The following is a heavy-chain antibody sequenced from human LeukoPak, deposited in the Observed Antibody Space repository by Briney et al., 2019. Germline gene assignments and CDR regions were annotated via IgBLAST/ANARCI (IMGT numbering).Heavy chain of an antibody. CDR1: GYTFTDYY. J-gene: IGHJ6*03. V-gene: IGHV1-69-2*01. Sequence: ASVKISCKVSGYTFTDYYMHWVQQAPGKRLEWMGLVDPEDGETIYAEKFQGRVTITADTSTDTAYMELSSLRSEDTAVYYCARGLSRTPGRLIFGVVILYYYYMDVWGKGTTVTVSS. D-gene: IGHD3-3*01. CDR2: VDPEDGET. CDR3: ARGLSRTPGRLIFGVVILYYYYMDV.